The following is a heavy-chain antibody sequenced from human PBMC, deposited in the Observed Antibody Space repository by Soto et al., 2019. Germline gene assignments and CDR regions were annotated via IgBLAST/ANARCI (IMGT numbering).Heavy chain of an antibody. CDR1: GGSINDYY. CDR3: LRGVPNTGHSTSQYKTSFDP. D-gene: IGHD1-1*01. V-gene: IGHV4-59*01. Sequence: SETLSLTCTVSGGSINDYYWNWIRKPPGKGLEWLGYIYYSGSTNYSPALKSRVTISVDTSTTQCTLTVTSVTAPDRAVYYCLRGVPNTGHSTSQYKTSFDPWGEGTLGT. J-gene: IGHJ5*02. CDR2: IYYSGST.